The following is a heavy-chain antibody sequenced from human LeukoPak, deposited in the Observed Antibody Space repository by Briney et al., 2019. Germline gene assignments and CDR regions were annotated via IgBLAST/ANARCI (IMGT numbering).Heavy chain of an antibody. CDR1: GGSFSGYY. Sequence: SETLSLTCAVYGGSFSGYYWSWIRQPPGKGLEWIGEINHSGSTNYNPSLKSRVTISVDTSKNQFSLKLSSVTAADTAVYYCARDPLGYCSSTSCSKYYFDYWGQGTLATVSS. V-gene: IGHV4-34*01. D-gene: IGHD2-2*01. J-gene: IGHJ4*02. CDR3: ARDPLGYCSSTSCSKYYFDY. CDR2: INHSGST.